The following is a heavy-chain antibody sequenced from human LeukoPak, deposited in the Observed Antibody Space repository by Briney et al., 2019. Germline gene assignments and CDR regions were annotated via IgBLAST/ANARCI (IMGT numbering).Heavy chain of an antibody. CDR3: ARQGSYGDPFDY. CDR2: INHSGST. Sequence: SETLSLTCAVYGGSFSGYYWSWIRQPPGKGLEWIGEINHSGSTNYNPSLKSRVTISVDTSKNQFSLELSSVTAADTAVYYCARQGSYGDPFDYWGQGTLVTVSS. CDR1: GGSFSGYY. V-gene: IGHV4-34*01. J-gene: IGHJ4*02. D-gene: IGHD4-17*01.